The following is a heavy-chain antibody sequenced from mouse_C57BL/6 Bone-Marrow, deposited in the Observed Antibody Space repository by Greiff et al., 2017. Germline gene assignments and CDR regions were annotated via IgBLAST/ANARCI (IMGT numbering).Heavy chain of an antibody. J-gene: IGHJ2*01. CDR1: GYTFTSYW. CDR3: ARGHYYGSSYFYFDY. CDR2: IDPSDSYT. Sequence: VQLQQPGAELVMPGASVKLSSKASGYTFTSYWMHWVKQRPGQGLEWIGEIDPSDSYTNYNQKFKGKSTLTVDKSSSTAYMQLSSLTSEDSAVYYCARGHYYGSSYFYFDYWGQGTTLTVSS. V-gene: IGHV1-69*01. D-gene: IGHD1-1*01.